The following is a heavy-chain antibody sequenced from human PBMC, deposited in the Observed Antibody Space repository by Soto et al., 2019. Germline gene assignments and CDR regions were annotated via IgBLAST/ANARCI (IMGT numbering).Heavy chain of an antibody. V-gene: IGHV3-23*01. J-gene: IGHJ4*02. CDR3: AKDGKVAAAAPNF. D-gene: IGHD6-13*01. Sequence: PGGSLRLSCAASGFTFYSYALSWVRQAPGKGLEWVSTLSDTGDVTYYADFVRGRFTISRDTSKNTLFLQMNSLTAEDTAVYYCAKDGKVAAAAPNFWGQGTQVTAPQ. CDR1: GFTFYSYA. CDR2: LSDTGDVT.